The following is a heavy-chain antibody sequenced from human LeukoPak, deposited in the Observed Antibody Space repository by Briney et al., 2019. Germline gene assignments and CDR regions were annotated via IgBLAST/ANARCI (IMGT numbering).Heavy chain of an antibody. V-gene: IGHV3-23*01. CDR3: AKDRGSYDSDY. Sequence: GGSLRLSCAASGFTFSSYAMSWVRQAPGKGLQWVSGVSGSGGSTYYADSVKGRFTISRDNSKNTLYLQMNSLRAEDTGVYYCAKDRGSYDSDYWGQGTLVTVSS. CDR1: GFTFSSYA. D-gene: IGHD1-26*01. J-gene: IGHJ4*02. CDR2: VSGSGGST.